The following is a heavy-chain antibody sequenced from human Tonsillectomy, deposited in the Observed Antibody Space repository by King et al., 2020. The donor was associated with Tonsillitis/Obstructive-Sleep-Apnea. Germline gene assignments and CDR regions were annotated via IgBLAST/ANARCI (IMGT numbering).Heavy chain of an antibody. Sequence: QLVQSGAEVKKPGASVKVSCQASGYTFTSYYMHWVRQAPGQGLEWMGIINPSGGSTSYAQKFQGRVTMTRDTSTSTVYMELSSLRSEDTAVYYCARDQEGAPIDYWGQGTLVTVSS. D-gene: IGHD1-26*01. J-gene: IGHJ4*02. CDR3: ARDQEGAPIDY. CDR1: GYTFTSYY. V-gene: IGHV1-46*01. CDR2: INPSGGST.